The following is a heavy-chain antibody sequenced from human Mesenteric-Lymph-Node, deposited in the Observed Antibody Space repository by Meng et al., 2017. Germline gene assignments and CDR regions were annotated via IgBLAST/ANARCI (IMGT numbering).Heavy chain of an antibody. CDR3: AKGGLFQNWFDP. J-gene: IGHJ5*02. CDR2: ISGSGGST. CDR1: GFTFSSYA. Sequence: GESLKISCAASGFTFSSYAMSWVRQAPGKGLEWVSAISGSGGSTYYADSVKGRFTISRDNSKNTLYLQMNSLRAEDTAVYYCAKGGLFQNWFDPWGQGTLVTVSS. V-gene: IGHV3-23*01. D-gene: IGHD2/OR15-2a*01.